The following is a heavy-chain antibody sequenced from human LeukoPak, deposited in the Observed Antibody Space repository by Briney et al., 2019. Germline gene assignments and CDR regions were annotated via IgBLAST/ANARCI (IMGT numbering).Heavy chain of an antibody. D-gene: IGHD2-2*01. V-gene: IGHV4-39*07. J-gene: IGHJ5*02. CDR1: GGSISSSSYY. CDR2: IYYSGST. CDR3: ARAVRGRYCSSTSCRYNWFEP. Sequence: PSETLSLTCTVSGGSISSSSYYWGWGRQPPGKGLEWIGSIYYSGSTYYNPSLKSRVTISVDPSKNPFSLKLSSVTAAATAVYYWARAVRGRYCSSTSCRYNWFEPWGQETLVTVSS.